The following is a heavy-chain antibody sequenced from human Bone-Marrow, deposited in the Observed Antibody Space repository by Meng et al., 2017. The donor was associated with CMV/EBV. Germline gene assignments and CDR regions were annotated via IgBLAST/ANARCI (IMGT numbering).Heavy chain of an antibody. V-gene: IGHV5-51*01. CDR3: ARLDSGGYYYSPY. J-gene: IGHJ4*02. CDR2: IHPGDSDT. D-gene: IGHD3-22*01. Sequence: KVSCKGSGYTFGDYWIGWVRQMPGKGLEWMGIIHPGDSDTRYSPSFQGQVTISADKSITTAYLQWSSLKASDTAMYYCARLDSGGYYYSPYWGEGTLVTVSS. CDR1: GYTFGDYW.